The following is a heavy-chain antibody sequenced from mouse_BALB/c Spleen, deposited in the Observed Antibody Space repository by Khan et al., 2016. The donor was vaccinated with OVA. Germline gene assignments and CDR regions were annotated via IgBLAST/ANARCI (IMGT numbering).Heavy chain of an antibody. CDR2: IDPFNGST. Sequence: VQLKQSGPELMKPGASVKISCKASGYSFTSYYIHWVKQSHGKSFEWIGYIDPFNGSTSYNQKFKGKATLTVDKSSSTAYMHLSSLTYEDSAVYDVARHGDVAWFAYWGQGTLVTVAA. J-gene: IGHJ3*01. V-gene: IGHV1S135*01. CDR3: ARHGDVAWFAY. CDR1: GYSFTSYY. D-gene: IGHD2-13*01.